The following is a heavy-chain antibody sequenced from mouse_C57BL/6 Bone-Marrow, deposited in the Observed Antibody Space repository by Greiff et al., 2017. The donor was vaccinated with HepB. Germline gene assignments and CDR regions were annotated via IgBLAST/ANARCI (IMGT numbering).Heavy chain of an antibody. CDR1: GYTFTSYW. Sequence: VQLQQSGAELVKPGASVKMSCKASGYTFTSYWITWVKQRPGQGLEWIGDIYPGSGSTNYNEKFKSKATLTVDTSSSTAYMQLSSLTSEDSAVYYCAREGAQGYYAMDYWGQGTSVTVSS. V-gene: IGHV1-55*01. CDR2: IYPGSGST. D-gene: IGHD3-2*02. J-gene: IGHJ4*01. CDR3: AREGAQGYYAMDY.